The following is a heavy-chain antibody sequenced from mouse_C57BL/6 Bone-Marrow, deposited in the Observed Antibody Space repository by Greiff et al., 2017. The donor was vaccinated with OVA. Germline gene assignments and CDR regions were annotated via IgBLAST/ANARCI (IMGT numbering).Heavy chain of an antibody. V-gene: IGHV1-19*01. J-gene: IGHJ2*01. CDR2: INPYNGGT. CDR1: GYTFTDYY. Sequence: EVQLQQSGPVLVKPGASVKMSCKASGYTFTDYYMNWVKQSHGKSLEWIGVINPYNGGTSYNQKFKGKATLTVDKSSSTAYMELNSLTSEDSAVYYCARWYSNCLFDYWGQGTTLTVSS. D-gene: IGHD4-1*01. CDR3: ARWYSNCLFDY.